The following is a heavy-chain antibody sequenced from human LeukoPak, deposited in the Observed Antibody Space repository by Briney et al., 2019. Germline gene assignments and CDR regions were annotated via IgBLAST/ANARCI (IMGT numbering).Heavy chain of an antibody. Sequence: SETLSLTCTVSGGSISIYYWNWIRQPAGKRLEWIGRIFTSGITNYNPFLKSRVTMSVDTSKNQFSLNLSSVTAADTAVYYCARESSGSYYNPQGYMDVWGKGTTVTVSS. J-gene: IGHJ6*03. CDR1: GGSISIYY. D-gene: IGHD3-10*01. CDR3: ARESSGSYYNPQGYMDV. CDR2: IFTSGIT. V-gene: IGHV4-4*07.